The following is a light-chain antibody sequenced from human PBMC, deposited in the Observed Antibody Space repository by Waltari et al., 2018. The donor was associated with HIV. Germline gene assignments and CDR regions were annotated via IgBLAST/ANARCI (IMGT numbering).Light chain of an antibody. CDR1: RRVRSC. Sequence: IVLTQSPATLSLSPVERATLACGASRRVRSCLAWHQQRPGQATRRHIYDASVRGTGIPGRFSGSGSGTDFTLAISSLEPEDFAVYYCQQRRNWPPGGTFGPGTKVDIK. V-gene: IGKV3-11*01. CDR2: DAS. J-gene: IGKJ3*01. CDR3: QQRRNWPPGGT.